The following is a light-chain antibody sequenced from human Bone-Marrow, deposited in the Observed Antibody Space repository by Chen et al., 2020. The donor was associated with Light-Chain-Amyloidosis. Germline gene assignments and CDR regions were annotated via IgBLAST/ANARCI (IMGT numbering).Light chain of an antibody. CDR2: LGS. CDR3: MQALQTPLT. J-gene: IGKJ4*01. Sequence: IVIPLSPLSLPVIPPVPPSISCRSSQSLLHSTGYNFFNSYLQKPGQSPQLLIYLGSNRASGVPDRFSGSGSGTDFTLKISRVEAEDVGVYYCMQALQTPLTFGGGIRVEIK. CDR1: QSLLHSTGYNF. V-gene: IGKV2-28*01.